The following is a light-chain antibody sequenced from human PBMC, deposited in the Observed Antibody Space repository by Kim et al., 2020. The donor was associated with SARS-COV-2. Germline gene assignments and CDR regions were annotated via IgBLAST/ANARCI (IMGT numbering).Light chain of an antibody. CDR1: SSNIGGNT. V-gene: IGLV1-44*01. Sequence: QSVLTQPPSASGTPGQKITISCSGSSSNIGGNTVNWYHQIPGTAPRLLIYNDNQGPSGVPDRFSGSKSGTSASLTISGLQSEEEAEYYCAAWDDSLNVVAFGEGTQLTVL. CDR3: AAWDDSLNVVA. J-gene: IGLJ2*01. CDR2: NDN.